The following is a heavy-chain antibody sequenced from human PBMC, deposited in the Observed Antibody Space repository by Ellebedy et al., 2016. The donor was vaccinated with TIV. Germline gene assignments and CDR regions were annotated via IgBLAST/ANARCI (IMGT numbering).Heavy chain of an antibody. J-gene: IGHJ6*02. V-gene: IGHV3-21*01. CDR1: GFTFSVFS. CDR2: ISSSSSYI. CDR3: ARGDYYHGMDV. Sequence: GESLKISCAASGFTFSVFSMHWVRQAPGKGLEWVSSISSSSSYIYYADSVKGRFTISRDNAKNSLYLQMHSLRAEDTAVYYFARGDYYHGMDVWGQGTTVTVSS.